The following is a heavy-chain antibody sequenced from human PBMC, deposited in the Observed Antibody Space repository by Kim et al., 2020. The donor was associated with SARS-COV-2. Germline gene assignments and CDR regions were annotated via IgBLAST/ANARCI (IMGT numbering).Heavy chain of an antibody. CDR3: TRIVGTTLAFWYGFDV. CDR2: ISSRLNSYDT. D-gene: IGHD1-1*01. CDR1: GFTFSDSH. Sequence: GGSLRLSCAASGFTFSDSHMHWVRQASGKGLEWVGCISSRLNSYDTGYGASGRGSITIYNDDKKNTAHMQMHSLKIEDAANYYCTRIVGTTLAFWYGFDV. J-gene: IGHJ3*01. V-gene: IGHV3-73*01.